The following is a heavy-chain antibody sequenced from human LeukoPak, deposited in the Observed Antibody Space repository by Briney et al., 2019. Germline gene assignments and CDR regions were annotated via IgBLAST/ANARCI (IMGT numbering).Heavy chain of an antibody. CDR1: GGSISSSSYY. Sequence: PSETLSLTCPVSGGSISSSSYYWGWIRKPPGKGLEWIGSIYYSGSTYYNPSLKSRVTISVDTSKNQFSLKLSSVTAADTAVYYCVARYYYYYMDVWGKGTTVTVSS. CDR3: VARYYYYYMDV. J-gene: IGHJ6*03. V-gene: IGHV4-39*01. CDR2: IYYSGST.